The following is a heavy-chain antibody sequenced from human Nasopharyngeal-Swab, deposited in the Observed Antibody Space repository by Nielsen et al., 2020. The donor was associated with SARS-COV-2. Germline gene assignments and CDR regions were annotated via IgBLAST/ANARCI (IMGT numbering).Heavy chain of an antibody. D-gene: IGHD5-18*01. J-gene: IGHJ2*01. CDR2: ISYDGSNK. CDR1: GFTFSSYA. V-gene: IGHV3-30-3*01. Sequence: SLKISCAASGFTFSSYAMHWVRQAPGKGLEWVAVISYDGSNKYYADSVKGRFTISRDNSKNTLYLQMNSLRAEDTAVYYCARDLRFEDTAMAGYFDLWGRGTLVTVSS. CDR3: ARDLRFEDTAMAGYFDL.